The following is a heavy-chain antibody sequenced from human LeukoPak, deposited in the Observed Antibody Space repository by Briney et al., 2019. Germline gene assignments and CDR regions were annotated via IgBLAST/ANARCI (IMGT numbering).Heavy chain of an antibody. J-gene: IGHJ4*02. CDR3: ARVTGGPRYCSSTSCSHFDY. CDR1: GGSISSHY. V-gene: IGHV4-59*11. CDR2: IYYSGST. Sequence: SETLSLTCTVSGGSISSHYWSWIRQPPGKGLEWIGYIYYSGSTNYNPSLKSRVTISVDTSKNQFSLKLSSVTAADTAVYYCARVTGGPRYCSSTSCSHFDYWGQGTLVTVSS. D-gene: IGHD2-2*01.